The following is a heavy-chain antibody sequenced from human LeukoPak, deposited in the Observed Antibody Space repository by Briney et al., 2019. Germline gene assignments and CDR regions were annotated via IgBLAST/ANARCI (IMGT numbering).Heavy chain of an antibody. J-gene: IGHJ6*02. CDR2: IKGKTDGGTT. CDR1: GFTFSNAW. CDR3: TTGLVFYYDSSESSDV. Sequence: GGSLRLSCAASGFTFSNAWMNWVRQAPGKGLEWVGRIKGKTDGGTTDYAAPVKGRFTISRDDSKNTLYLQMNSLKTEDTAVYYCTTGLVFYYDSSESSDVWGQGTTVTVSS. D-gene: IGHD3-22*01. V-gene: IGHV3-15*07.